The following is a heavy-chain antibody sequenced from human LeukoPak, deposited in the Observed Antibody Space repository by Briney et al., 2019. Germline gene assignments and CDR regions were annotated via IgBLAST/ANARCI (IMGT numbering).Heavy chain of an antibody. Sequence: ASVKVSCKASGYTFTSYYMHWVRQAPGQGLEWMGIINPSGGSTSYAQKFQGRVTMTRDTSTSTVYMELSSLRSEDAAVYYCTRVNSSGWSCFDYWGQGTLVTVSS. D-gene: IGHD6-19*01. CDR3: TRVNSSGWSCFDY. CDR2: INPSGGST. J-gene: IGHJ4*02. CDR1: GYTFTSYY. V-gene: IGHV1-46*03.